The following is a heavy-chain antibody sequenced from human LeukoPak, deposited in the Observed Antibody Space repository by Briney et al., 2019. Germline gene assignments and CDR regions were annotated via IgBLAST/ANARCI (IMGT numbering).Heavy chain of an antibody. Sequence: GESLKISCKCSGYSFTSDGIGGVRQMRGKGLEWRGIIYPGASATRYSPSFHGQVPTSADPSISTAYLPWTSLKASDPAMYYCARTDYGGNLGVFDYWGQGTLVTVSS. CDR1: GYSFTSDG. D-gene: IGHD4-23*01. CDR3: ARTDYGGNLGVFDY. V-gene: IGHV5-51*01. J-gene: IGHJ4*02. CDR2: IYPGASAT.